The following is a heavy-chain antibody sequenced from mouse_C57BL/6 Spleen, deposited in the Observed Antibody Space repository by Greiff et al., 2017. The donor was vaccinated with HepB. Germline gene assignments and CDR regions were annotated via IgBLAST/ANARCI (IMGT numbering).Heavy chain of an antibody. D-gene: IGHD2-5*01. CDR3: ARAYYSNYGDY. Sequence: VKLQQPGAELVKPGASVKLSCKASGYTFTSYWMHWVKQRPGQGLEWIGMIHPNSGSTNYNEKFKSKATLTVDKSSSTAYMQLSSLTSEDSAVYYCARAYYSNYGDYWGQGTSVTVSS. V-gene: IGHV1-64*01. CDR2: IHPNSGST. J-gene: IGHJ4*01. CDR1: GYTFTSYW.